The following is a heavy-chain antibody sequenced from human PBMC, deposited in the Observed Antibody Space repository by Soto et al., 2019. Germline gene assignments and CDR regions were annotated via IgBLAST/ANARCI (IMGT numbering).Heavy chain of an antibody. J-gene: IGHJ6*02. V-gene: IGHV5-51*01. CDR2: IYPGDSDT. Sequence: GESLKISCKGSGYSFTNYWVGWVRQMPGKGLEWMGIIYPGDSDTRYSPSLQGQVTISADKSISTAYLQWSSLKASDTAMYYCARHVSSSSIFYYYYYGMDVWGQGTTVTVSS. CDR3: ARHVSSSSIFYYYYYGMDV. D-gene: IGHD6-6*01. CDR1: GYSFTNYW.